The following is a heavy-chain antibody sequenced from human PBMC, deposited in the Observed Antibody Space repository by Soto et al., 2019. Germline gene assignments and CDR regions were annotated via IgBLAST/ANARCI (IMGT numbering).Heavy chain of an antibody. J-gene: IGHJ4*02. V-gene: IGHV3-48*03. CDR2: ISSSGTTV. CDR3: ARDESRSYSLDY. CDR1: GFTFSSYE. Sequence: GGSLRLSCAASGFTFSSYEMNWVRQAPGKGLEWVSYISSSGTTVHYADSVKGRFTISRDNAKNSFYLQMNSLRAEDTAIYYCARDESRSYSLDYWGQGTLVTVSS. D-gene: IGHD1-26*01.